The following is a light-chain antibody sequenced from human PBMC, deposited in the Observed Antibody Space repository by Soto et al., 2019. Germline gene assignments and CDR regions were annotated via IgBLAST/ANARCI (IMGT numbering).Light chain of an antibody. CDR2: ADN. J-gene: IGLJ1*01. CDR3: QSYDSSLSGYV. CDR1: SSNIGAGYD. Sequence: QAVVTQPPSVSGAPGQRVTISCTGSSSNIGAGYDVHWYQQLPGTAPKILIYADNYRPSGVPDRFSGSKSGTSASLAISGLQAEDEADYYCQSYDSSLSGYVFGTGTKLTVL. V-gene: IGLV1-40*01.